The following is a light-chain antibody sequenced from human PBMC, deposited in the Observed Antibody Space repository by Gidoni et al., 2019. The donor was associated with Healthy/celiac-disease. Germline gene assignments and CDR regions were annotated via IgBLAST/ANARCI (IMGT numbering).Light chain of an antibody. CDR1: QSVSSSY. J-gene: IGKJ3*01. V-gene: IGKV3-20*01. Sequence: VLTQSPGTLSLSPGERATLSCRASQSVSSSYLAWYQQKPGQAPRLLIYGASSRATGIPDRFSGSGSGTDFTLTISRLEPEDFAVYYCQQYGSSLFTFGPGTKVDIK. CDR2: GAS. CDR3: QQYGSSLFT.